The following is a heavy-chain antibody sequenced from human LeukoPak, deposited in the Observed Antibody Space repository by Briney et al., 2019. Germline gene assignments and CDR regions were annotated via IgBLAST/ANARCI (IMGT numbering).Heavy chain of an antibody. CDR2: INPNSGGT. CDR3: AREIVVVTAPPPYYMDV. CDR1: GYTFTGYY. J-gene: IGHJ6*03. Sequence: GASVKVSCKASGYTFTGYYMHWVRQAPGQGLEWMGWINPNSGGTNYAQKFQGRVTMTRDTSISTAYMELSRLRSDDTAVYYCAREIVVVTAPPPYYMDVWGKGTTVTISS. D-gene: IGHD2-21*02. V-gene: IGHV1-2*02.